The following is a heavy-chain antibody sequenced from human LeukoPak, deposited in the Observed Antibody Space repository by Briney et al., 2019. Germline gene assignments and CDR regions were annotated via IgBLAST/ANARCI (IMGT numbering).Heavy chain of an antibody. CDR3: ARDEDAFDL. V-gene: IGHV4-34*01. J-gene: IGHJ3*01. CDR2: ITHSGST. CDR1: GFTFSSYS. Sequence: GSLRLSCAASGFTFSSYSMNWVRQPPGKGLEWIGGITHSGSTNYNPSLKSRVTISVDTSKNQFSLKLSSVTAADTAVYYCARDEDAFDLWGQGTMVSVSS.